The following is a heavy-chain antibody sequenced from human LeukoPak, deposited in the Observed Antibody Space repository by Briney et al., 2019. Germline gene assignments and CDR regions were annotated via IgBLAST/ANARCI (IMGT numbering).Heavy chain of an antibody. CDR2: IYYSGST. CDR1: GGSISSSSYY. CDR3: AAHYLVPAAIHWFDP. Sequence: SETLSLTCTVSGGSISSSSYYWGWIRQPPGKGLEWIGSIYYSGSTYYNPSLKSRVTISVDTSKNQFSLKLSSVTAADTAVYYCAAHYLVPAAIHWFDPWGQGTLVTVSS. D-gene: IGHD2-2*02. J-gene: IGHJ5*02. V-gene: IGHV4-39*07.